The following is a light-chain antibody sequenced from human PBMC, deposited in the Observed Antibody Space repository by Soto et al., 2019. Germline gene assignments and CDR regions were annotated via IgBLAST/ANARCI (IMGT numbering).Light chain of an antibody. CDR3: SSYVGTNSYV. J-gene: IGLJ1*01. CDR2: EVY. CDR1: SSDVGGYNY. Sequence: QSVLTQPPSASGSPGQSVTISCTGTSSDVGGYNYVSWYQQHPGKAPKLIIYEVYKRPSGVPDRFSGSKSGNTAALTVSGLQAEDEADYYRSSYVGTNSYVFGTGTKLTVL. V-gene: IGLV2-8*01.